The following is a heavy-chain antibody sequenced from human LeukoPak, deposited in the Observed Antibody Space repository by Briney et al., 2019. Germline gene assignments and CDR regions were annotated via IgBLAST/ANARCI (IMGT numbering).Heavy chain of an antibody. CDR2: INHSGST. CDR3: ARGKNY. V-gene: IGHV4-34*01. J-gene: IGHJ4*02. Sequence: SETLSLTCAVYGGSFSGYYWSWIRQPPGKGLEWIGEINHSGSTNYNPSLKSRVTISVDTSKNQFSLKLSSVTAADTAVYYCARGKNYWGQGTLVTVSS. CDR1: GGSFSGYY.